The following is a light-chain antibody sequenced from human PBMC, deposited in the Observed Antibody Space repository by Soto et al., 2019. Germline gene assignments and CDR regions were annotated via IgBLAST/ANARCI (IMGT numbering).Light chain of an antibody. CDR1: QSVSSN. V-gene: IGKV3-15*01. Sequence: EIVMTQSPATLSVSPGERATLSCRASQSVSSNFAWYQQKPGQAPRLLIYGASTRATGISARCSGSGSGTEFTLTISSLQSEDFAVYYCQQYNNWPPWTFGQGTKGEIK. J-gene: IGKJ1*01. CDR3: QQYNNWPPWT. CDR2: GAS.